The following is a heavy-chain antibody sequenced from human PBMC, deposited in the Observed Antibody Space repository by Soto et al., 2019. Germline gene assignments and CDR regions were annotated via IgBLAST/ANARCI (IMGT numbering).Heavy chain of an antibody. V-gene: IGHV3-21*01. CDR1: GFPCSSYS. D-gene: IGHD2-15*01. CDR3: ARDGTYCSGGSCYYNWFDP. J-gene: IGHJ5*02. CDR2: ISSSSSYI. Sequence: PGGSLRLSCAASGFPCSSYSMNWVRQAPGKGLEWVSSISSSSSYIYYADSVKGRFTISRDNAKNSLYLQMNSLRAEDTAVYYCARDGTYCSGGSCYYNWFDPWGQGTLVTVSS.